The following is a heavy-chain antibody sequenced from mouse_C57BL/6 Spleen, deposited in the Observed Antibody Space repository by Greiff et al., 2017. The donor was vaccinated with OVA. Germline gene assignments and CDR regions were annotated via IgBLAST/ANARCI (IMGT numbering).Heavy chain of an antibody. CDR1: GYTFTSYW. J-gene: IGHJ4*01. V-gene: IGHV1-55*01. CDR3: ARGYYHYYAMDY. D-gene: IGHD2-3*01. CDR2: IYPGSGST. Sequence: QVQLQQPGAELVKPGASVKMSCKASGYTFTSYWITWVKQRPGQGLEWIGVIYPGSGSTNYNEKFKSKATLTVDTSSSTAYMQLSSLTSEDSAVYYCARGYYHYYAMDYWGQGTSVTVSS.